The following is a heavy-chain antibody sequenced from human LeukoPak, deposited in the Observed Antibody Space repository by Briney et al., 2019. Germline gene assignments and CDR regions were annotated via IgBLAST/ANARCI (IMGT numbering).Heavy chain of an antibody. V-gene: IGHV1-8*01. CDR3: ARDHRCTGTYYGGNLDYFDY. CDR1: GYTFTSYD. J-gene: IGHJ4*02. D-gene: IGHD1-26*01. CDR2: MNPNSGNT. Sequence: ASVKVSCKASGYTFTSYDINWVRQATGQGLEWMGWMNPNSGNTGYAQKFQGRVTMTSDTSIATVNMELSSLRSDDTAVYYCARDHRCTGTYYGGNLDYFDYWGQGTLVSVSA.